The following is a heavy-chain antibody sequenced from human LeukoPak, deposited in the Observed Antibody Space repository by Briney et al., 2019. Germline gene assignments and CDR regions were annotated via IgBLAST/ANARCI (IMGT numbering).Heavy chain of an antibody. J-gene: IGHJ4*02. CDR1: GDSVSIYY. Sequence: SETLSLTCTVSGDSVSIYYWSWIRQPPGKGLEWIGYIYYSGSTNYNPSLKSRVTISVDTSKNQFSLKLSSVTAADTAVYYCARESYGKGYIWGQGTLVTVSS. CDR3: ARESYGKGYI. CDR2: IYYSGST. V-gene: IGHV4-59*02. D-gene: IGHD1-26*01.